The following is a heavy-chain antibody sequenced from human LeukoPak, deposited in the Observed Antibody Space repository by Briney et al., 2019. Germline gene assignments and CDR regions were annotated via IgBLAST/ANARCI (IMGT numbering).Heavy chain of an antibody. Sequence: GGSLRLSCAASGFTFSDYYMSWIRQAPGKGLEWVSYISSSGSTIYYADSVKGRFTISRDNAKNSLYLQMNSLRAEDTAVYYCARADCSSTSCHYYFDYWGQGTLVTVSS. CDR1: GFTFSDYY. CDR2: ISSSGSTI. D-gene: IGHD2-2*01. J-gene: IGHJ4*02. V-gene: IGHV3-11*04. CDR3: ARADCSSTSCHYYFDY.